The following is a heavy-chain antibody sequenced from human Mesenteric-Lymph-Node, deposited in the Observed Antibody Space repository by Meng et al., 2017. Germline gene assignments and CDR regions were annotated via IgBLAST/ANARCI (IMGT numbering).Heavy chain of an antibody. D-gene: IGHD2/OR15-2a*01. J-gene: IGHJ4*02. Sequence: HVLMQASAPGLGKPSKTLPLPGTGAGGSTSSFYWSWIRQPPVKGLEWIGYIYFSGSTNYNPSLKSRVTISVDTSKNQFSLKLRSVTAADTAVYYCARDRGNIGYDYWGQGTLVTVSS. CDR2: IYFSGST. CDR3: ARDRGNIGYDY. V-gene: IGHV4-59*01. CDR1: GGSTSSFY.